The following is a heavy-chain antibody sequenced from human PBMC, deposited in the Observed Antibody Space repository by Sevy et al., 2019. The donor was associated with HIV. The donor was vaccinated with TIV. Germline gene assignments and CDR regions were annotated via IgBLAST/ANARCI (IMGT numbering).Heavy chain of an antibody. CDR1: GFTFSSYA. D-gene: IGHD3-10*01. CDR3: AKALSGSGSYWVFDY. Sequence: GGSLRLSCAASGFTFSSYAMSWVRQAPGKGLEWVSAISGSGGSTYDADSVKGQFTISRDNSKNTLYLQMNSLRAEDTAVYYCAKALSGSGSYWVFDYWGQGTLVTVSS. J-gene: IGHJ4*02. V-gene: IGHV3-23*01. CDR2: ISGSGGST.